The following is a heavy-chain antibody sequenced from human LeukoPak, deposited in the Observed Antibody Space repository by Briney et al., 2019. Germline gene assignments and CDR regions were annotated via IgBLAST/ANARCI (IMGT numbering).Heavy chain of an antibody. J-gene: IGHJ4*02. CDR2: IYYSGST. CDR1: GGSISSGGYY. V-gene: IGHV4-31*03. Sequence: SETLSLTCTVSGGSISSGGYYWSWIRQHPGKGLEWIGYIYYSGSTYYNPSLKSRVTISVDTSKNQFSLKLSSVTAADTAVYYCARELRYFDWSRVDYWGQGTLVTVSS. D-gene: IGHD3-9*01. CDR3: ARELRYFDWSRVDY.